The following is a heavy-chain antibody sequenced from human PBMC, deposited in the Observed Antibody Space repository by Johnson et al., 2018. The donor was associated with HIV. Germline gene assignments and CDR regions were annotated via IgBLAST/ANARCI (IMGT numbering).Heavy chain of an antibody. CDR3: AKGVQQQLVGGAFDI. D-gene: IGHD6-13*01. J-gene: IGHJ3*02. CDR2: IGTAGDT. CDR1: GFTFSIYD. Sequence: VQLVESGGGLVPPGGSLRLSCAASGFTFSIYDMHWVRQPTGKGLEWVSAIGTAGDTYYAASVRGRFTISRENAKNSLYLQMNSLRAEDTALYYCAKGVQQQLVGGAFDIWGQGTMVTVSS. V-gene: IGHV3-13*01.